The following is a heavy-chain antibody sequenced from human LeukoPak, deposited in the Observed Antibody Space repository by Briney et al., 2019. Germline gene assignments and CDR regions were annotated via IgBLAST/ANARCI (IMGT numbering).Heavy chain of an antibody. D-gene: IGHD6-25*01. CDR2: IYYSGST. CDR1: GGSISSYY. J-gene: IGHJ4*02. Sequence: PSETLSLTCTVSGGSISSYYWSWIRQPPGEGLEWIGYIYYSGSTNYNPSLKSRVTISVDTSKNQFSLKLSSVTAADTAVYYCARENGSALDYWGQGTLVTVSS. CDR3: ARENGSALDY. V-gene: IGHV4-59*01.